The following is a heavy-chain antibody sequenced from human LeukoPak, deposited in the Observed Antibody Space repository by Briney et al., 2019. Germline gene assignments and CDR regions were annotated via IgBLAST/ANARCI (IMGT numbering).Heavy chain of an antibody. CDR1: GFTFSSYW. CDR2: IDTSSVTM. J-gene: IGHJ4*02. D-gene: IGHD5-24*01. Sequence: PGGSLRLSCAASGFTFSSYWMHWVRQAPGKGLEWVSYIDTSSVTMYYADSVKGRFTISRDNARSSLYLQMNSLKDEDTAVYYCMAKGDYWGQGTLVTVSS. V-gene: IGHV3-48*02. CDR3: MAKGDY.